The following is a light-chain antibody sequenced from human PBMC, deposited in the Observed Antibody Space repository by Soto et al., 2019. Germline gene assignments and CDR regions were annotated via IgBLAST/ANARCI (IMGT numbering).Light chain of an antibody. CDR1: SNDVGGYNY. J-gene: IGLJ1*01. Sequence: QSALTQPPSASWSPGQSVTISCTGSSNDVGGYNYVSWYQQHPGKAPKLMIYEVNKRPSGVPDRFSGSKSGNTASLTVSGLQADDEADYYCSSYAGSTNYVFGTGTKLNVL. V-gene: IGLV2-8*01. CDR3: SSYAGSTNYV. CDR2: EVN.